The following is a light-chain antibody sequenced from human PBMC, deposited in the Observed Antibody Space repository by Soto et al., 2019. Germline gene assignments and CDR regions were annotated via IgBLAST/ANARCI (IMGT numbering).Light chain of an antibody. J-gene: IGKJ1*01. CDR1: QSISSS. V-gene: IGKV1-39*01. CDR3: QQYVRAFRS. CDR2: AAS. Sequence: DIQMTQSPPSLSASVEDRLTITCRASQSISSSLNWYQQKSGKPPKLLIYAASTLQSGVPSRFSGSGSGTDFTLTISSLQPDDFATYYCQQYVRAFRSFGQGTKVEFK.